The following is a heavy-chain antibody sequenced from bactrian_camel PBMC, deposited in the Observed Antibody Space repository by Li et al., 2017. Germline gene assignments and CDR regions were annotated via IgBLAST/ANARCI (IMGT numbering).Heavy chain of an antibody. D-gene: IGHD6*01. CDR1: GFTFSDYT. V-gene: IGHV3S42*01. CDR3: AATGRLGGSCQAGAYLQY. J-gene: IGHJ4*01. Sequence: VQLVESGGDLVQPGGSLRLSCAASGFTFSDYTMTWVRQAPGKGLEWVSDINSSGRNTNYADSVKGRFIISRDNAKNTLYLQMNNLKPEDTALYTCAATGRLGGSCQAGAYLQYWGQGTQVTVS. CDR2: INSSGRNT.